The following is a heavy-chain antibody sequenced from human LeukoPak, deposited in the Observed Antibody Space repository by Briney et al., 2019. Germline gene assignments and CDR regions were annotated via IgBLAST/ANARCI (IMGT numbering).Heavy chain of an antibody. Sequence: SETLSLTCSVSGGSISSTSYYWGWIRQPPGKGLEWIGSIYYSGSTYYSPSLKSRVTISVDTSKNQFSLKLSSVTAADTAVYYCARRGSSGSPFDYWGQGTLVAVSS. D-gene: IGHD1-26*01. CDR2: IYYSGST. CDR3: ARRGSSGSPFDY. J-gene: IGHJ4*02. CDR1: GGSISSTSYY. V-gene: IGHV4-39*01.